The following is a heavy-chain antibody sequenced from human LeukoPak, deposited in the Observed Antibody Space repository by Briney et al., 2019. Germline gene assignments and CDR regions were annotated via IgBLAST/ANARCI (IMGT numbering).Heavy chain of an antibody. J-gene: IGHJ5*02. D-gene: IGHD1-7*01. CDR2: ISWNSGSI. CDR3: AKGPNWNYERNWFDP. Sequence: PGRSLRLSCAASGFTFDDYAMHWVRQAPGKGLEWVSGISWNSGSIGYADSVKGRFTISRDNAKNSLYLQMNSLRAEDTALYYCAKGPNWNYERNWFDPWGQGTLVTVSS. CDR1: GFTFDDYA. V-gene: IGHV3-9*01.